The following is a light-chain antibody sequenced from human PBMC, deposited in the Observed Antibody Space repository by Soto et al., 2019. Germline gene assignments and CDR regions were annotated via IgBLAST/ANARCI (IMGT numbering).Light chain of an antibody. CDR1: ISDVGGYNY. CDR3: SSYTSSSTYD. CDR2: DVS. Sequence: QSVLTQPASVSGSPGQSITISCTGTISDVGGYNYVSWYQQHPGKAPKLMIYDVSNRPSGVSNRFSGSKSGNTASLTISGLQAEDEADYYCSSYTSSSTYDFGTGTKVTV. J-gene: IGLJ1*01. V-gene: IGLV2-14*03.